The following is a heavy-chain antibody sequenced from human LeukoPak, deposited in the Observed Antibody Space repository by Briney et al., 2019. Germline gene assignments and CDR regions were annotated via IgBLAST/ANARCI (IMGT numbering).Heavy chain of an antibody. V-gene: IGHV3-23*01. CDR2: ISGSGGST. J-gene: IGHJ3*02. CDR1: GSTFSNAW. D-gene: IGHD3-22*01. Sequence: SGGSLRLSCAASGSTFSNAWMSWVRQAPGKGLEWVSAISGSGGSTYYADSVKGRFTISRDNSKNTLYLQMNSLRAEDTAVYYCAIDYYYDSSHFDAFDIWGQGTMVTVSS. CDR3: AIDYYYDSSHFDAFDI.